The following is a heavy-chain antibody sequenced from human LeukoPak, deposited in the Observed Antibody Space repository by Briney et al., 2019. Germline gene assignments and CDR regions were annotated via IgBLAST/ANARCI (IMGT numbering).Heavy chain of an antibody. V-gene: IGHV4-30-4*08. D-gene: IGHD3-22*01. CDR3: ARGGDDSSGYYNWYFDL. CDR2: IYYSGST. J-gene: IGHJ2*01. CDR1: DGSISSGDYY. Sequence: SETLSLTCTVSDGSISSGDYYWSWIRQPPGKGLEWIGYIYYSGSTYYNPSLKSRVTISVDTSKNQFSLKLSSVTAADTAVYYCARGGDDSSGYYNWYFDLWGRGTLVTVSS.